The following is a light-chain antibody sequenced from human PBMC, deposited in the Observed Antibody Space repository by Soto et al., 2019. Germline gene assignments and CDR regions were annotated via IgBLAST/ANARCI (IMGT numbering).Light chain of an antibody. CDR2: GAS. CDR3: QQYGNSPRYT. Sequence: ETVLTQSPDTLSLSPGERVTLSCRASQIVSSTYLTWYQQKPGQAPRLLIYGASSSATGIPDRFSGSGSGRAFTLTINKLEPEAFAMYYCQQYGNSPRYTFGQGTTLEIK. V-gene: IGKV3-20*01. J-gene: IGKJ2*01. CDR1: QIVSSTY.